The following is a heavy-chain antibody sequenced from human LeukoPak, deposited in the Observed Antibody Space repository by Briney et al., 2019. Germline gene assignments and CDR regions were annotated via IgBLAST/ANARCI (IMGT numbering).Heavy chain of an antibody. Sequence: GGSLRLSCAASGFTFSSYSMNWVRQAPGKGLEWVSSIGRRSSYIYYVESVQGRFTISRDNAKHALYLHMNSLRAEDTAMYYCARELYPRGWYDYWRQGTLVTVSS. V-gene: IGHV3-21*01. CDR2: IGRRSSYI. J-gene: IGHJ4*02. D-gene: IGHD6-19*01. CDR1: GFTFSSYS. CDR3: ARELYPRGWYDY.